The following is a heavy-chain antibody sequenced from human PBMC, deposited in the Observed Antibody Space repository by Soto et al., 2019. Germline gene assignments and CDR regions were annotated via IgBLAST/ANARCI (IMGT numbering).Heavy chain of an antibody. CDR1: GGSFSGYY. CDR2: INHSGST. V-gene: IGHV4-34*01. D-gene: IGHD2-8*02. CDR3: ARDKITGLFDY. Sequence: QVQLQQWGAGLLKPSETLSLTCAVYGGSFSGYYWTWIRQPPGAGLEWIGEINHSGSTNYNPSLKSRVPISVDTSKNHFSLKLTSVTAADPAVYYCARDKITGLFDYWGQGTLVTVSS. J-gene: IGHJ4*02.